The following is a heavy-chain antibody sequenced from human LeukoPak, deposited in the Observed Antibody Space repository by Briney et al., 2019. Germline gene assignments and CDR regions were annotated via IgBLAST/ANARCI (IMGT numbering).Heavy chain of an antibody. Sequence: GASVKVSCKVSGYTLTELSMHWVRQAPGKGLEWMGGFDPEDGETIYAQKFQGRVTMTEDTSTDTAYMELSSLRSDDTAVYYCARAGNWELLRSYYYYYYMDVWGKGTTVTVSS. CDR3: ARAGNWELLRSYYYYYYMDV. CDR1: GYTLTELS. CDR2: FDPEDGET. J-gene: IGHJ6*03. D-gene: IGHD1-26*01. V-gene: IGHV1-24*01.